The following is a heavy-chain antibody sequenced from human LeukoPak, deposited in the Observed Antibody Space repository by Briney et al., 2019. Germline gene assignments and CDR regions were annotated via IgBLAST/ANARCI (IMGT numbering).Heavy chain of an antibody. CDR3: ARTIRYPYCFDY. CDR1: GGSISSNTYY. Sequence: PSETLSLTCAVSGGSISSNTYYWGWIRQPPGKGLEWIGSFDYSGSTYYNPSLKSRVTISIDTSKNQFSLKLTSVTAADTAVYYCARTIRYPYCFDYWGQGTLVIVSS. V-gene: IGHV4-39*07. CDR2: FDYSGST. D-gene: IGHD3-9*01. J-gene: IGHJ4*02.